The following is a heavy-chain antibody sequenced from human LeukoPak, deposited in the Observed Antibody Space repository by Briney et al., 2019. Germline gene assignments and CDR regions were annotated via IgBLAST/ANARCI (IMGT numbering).Heavy chain of an antibody. CDR3: AKGGEICSGGSCSPGY. Sequence: GRSLRLSCAASGFIFSSYGMHWVRQAPGKGLEWVAVLSSDGSNKYYTDSVKGRFTISRDNSKDTLYLQMNSLKVEDTALYYCAKGGEICSGGSCSPGYWGQGTLVTVSS. D-gene: IGHD2-15*01. V-gene: IGHV3-30*18. CDR2: LSSDGSNK. CDR1: GFIFSSYG. J-gene: IGHJ4*02.